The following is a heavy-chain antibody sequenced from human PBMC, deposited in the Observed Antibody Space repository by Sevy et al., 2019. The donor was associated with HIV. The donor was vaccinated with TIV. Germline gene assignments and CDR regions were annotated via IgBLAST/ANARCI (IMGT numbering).Heavy chain of an antibody. J-gene: IGHJ6*03. CDR2: ISVSGGST. Sequence: GGSLRLSFAASGFPFSSFALSGAGKAPGKGLEWVSAISVSGGSTYYADSVKGRFTISRDNSKNTLYLQMNSLRAEDTAVYYCAADSSGFQRAWYYYYYMDVWGKGTTVTVSS. CDR3: AADSSGFQRAWYYYYYMDV. V-gene: IGHV3-23*01. D-gene: IGHD3-22*01. CDR1: GFPFSSFA.